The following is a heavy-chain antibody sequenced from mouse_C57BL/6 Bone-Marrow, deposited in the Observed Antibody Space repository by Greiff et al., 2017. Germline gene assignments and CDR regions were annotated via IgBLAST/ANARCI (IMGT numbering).Heavy chain of an antibody. CDR1: GFTFTDYY. V-gene: IGHV7-3*01. D-gene: IGHD1-1*01. CDR2: IRNKANGYTT. J-gene: IGHJ4*01. Sequence: EVKLVESGGGLVQPGGSLSLSCAASGFTFTDYYMSWVRQPPGKALEWLGFIRNKANGYTTEYSASVKGRFTISRDNSQSILDLQVTALRAEDSATYYCARSPITSLVAYYYAMDYWGQGTSVTVSS. CDR3: ARSPITSLVAYYYAMDY.